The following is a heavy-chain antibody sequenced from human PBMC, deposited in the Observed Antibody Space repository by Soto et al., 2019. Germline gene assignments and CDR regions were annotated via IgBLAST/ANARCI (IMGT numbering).Heavy chain of an antibody. V-gene: IGHV3-23*01. CDR3: AKRGDSSGWFWST. CDR1: AFSFSNYV. D-gene: IGHD6-19*01. J-gene: IGHJ5*02. Sequence: EVQLLEFGGDLVQPGGSLRLSCAASAFSFSNYVMSWVRQAQGKGLEWVSSISASGDGTYYADFVKGRFTISRDNSKNTLYLQMSSLKAEDTALYYCAKRGDSSGWFWSTWGQGTLVTVSS. CDR2: ISASGDGT.